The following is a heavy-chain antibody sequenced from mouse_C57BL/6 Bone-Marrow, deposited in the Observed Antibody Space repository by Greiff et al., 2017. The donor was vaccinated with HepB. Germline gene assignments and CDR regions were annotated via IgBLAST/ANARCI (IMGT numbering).Heavy chain of an antibody. CDR2: IHPSDSDT. D-gene: IGHD2-2*01. V-gene: IGHV1-74*01. Sequence: QVQLKQPGAELVKPGASVKVSCKASGYTFTSYWMHWVKQRPGQGLEWIGRIHPSDSDTNYNQKFKGKATLTVDKSSSTAYMQLSSLTSEDSAVYYCAISPLYYGYAWFAYWGKGTLVTVSA. CDR1: GYTFTSYW. CDR3: AISPLYYGYAWFAY. J-gene: IGHJ3*01.